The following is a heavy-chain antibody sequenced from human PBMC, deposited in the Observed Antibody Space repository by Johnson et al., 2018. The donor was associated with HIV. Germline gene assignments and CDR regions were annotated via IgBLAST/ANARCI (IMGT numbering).Heavy chain of an antibody. CDR2: ISYDGSNK. CDR3: ARGESSYYDSSGDAFDI. CDR1: GFTFSSYA. Sequence: VQLVESGGGVVQPGRSLRLSCAASGFTFSSYAMHWVRQAPGKGLEWVAVISYDGSNKYYVDSVKGRFTIPRDNSRNTLYLQMNSLRAEDTAVYYCARGESSYYDSSGDAFDIWGQGTMVTVTS. D-gene: IGHD3-22*01. V-gene: IGHV3-30-3*01. J-gene: IGHJ3*02.